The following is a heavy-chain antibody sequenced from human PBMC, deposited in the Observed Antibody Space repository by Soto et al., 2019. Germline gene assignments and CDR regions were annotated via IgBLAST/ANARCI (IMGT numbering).Heavy chain of an antibody. CDR2: SNHNGIT. J-gene: IGHJ6*02. CDR1: SGSFSGYY. D-gene: IGHD6-6*01. V-gene: IGHV4-34*01. Sequence: NPSETLSLTCAVYSGSFSGYYWSWIRQPPGKGLEWIGESNHNGITNYNPSLKSRVTVSVDTSKSQFSLKLSSVTAADRAVYYCARGLAARNYYYYGMDVWGQGTTVTVSS. CDR3: ARGLAARNYYYYGMDV.